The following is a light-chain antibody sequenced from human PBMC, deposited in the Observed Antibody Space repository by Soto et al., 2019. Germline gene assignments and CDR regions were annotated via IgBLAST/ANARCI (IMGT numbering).Light chain of an antibody. Sequence: EIILTHSPDTLSLSPVERATLSCSSSQTVSSNYLAWCQQRPGQAPRLLIYGASTRAADIPDRFSGSGSGTDFTLTITRLEPEDSAVYFCQQYTGPPTTFGQGTRLEIK. CDR2: GAS. V-gene: IGKV3-20*01. CDR3: QQYTGPPTT. CDR1: QTVSSNY. J-gene: IGKJ5*01.